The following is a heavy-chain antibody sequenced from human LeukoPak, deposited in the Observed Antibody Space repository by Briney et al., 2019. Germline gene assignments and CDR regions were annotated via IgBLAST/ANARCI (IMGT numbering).Heavy chain of an antibody. CDR2: INSDGSST. CDR1: GFTFRSYW. V-gene: IGHV3-74*01. D-gene: IGHD3-3*01. J-gene: IGHJ4*02. Sequence: GGSLRLSCEASGFTFRSYWMHWVRQAPGKGLVWVSRINSDGSSTNYADSVKGRFTISRDNAKNTLYLQMNSLRAEDTAVYYCARAPYYDFWSGYPPDYWGQGTLVTVSP. CDR3: ARAPYYDFWSGYPPDY.